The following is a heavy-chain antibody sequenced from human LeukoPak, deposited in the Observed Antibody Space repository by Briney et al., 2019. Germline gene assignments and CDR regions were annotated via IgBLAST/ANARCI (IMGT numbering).Heavy chain of an antibody. CDR3: ARASRKVGGLVLQRSSISTFLDY. CDR2: ISYDGSNK. Sequence: GRSLRLSCAASGFTFSSYSRNWVRQPPGKGLEWVAVISYDGSNKYYADSVKGRFTISRDNSKNQLYLRMNSLSAEDPAVSSCARASRKVGGLVLQRSSISTFLDYWGQGTLVTVSS. V-gene: IGHV3-30*04. J-gene: IGHJ4*02. D-gene: IGHD3-9*01. CDR1: GFTFSSYS.